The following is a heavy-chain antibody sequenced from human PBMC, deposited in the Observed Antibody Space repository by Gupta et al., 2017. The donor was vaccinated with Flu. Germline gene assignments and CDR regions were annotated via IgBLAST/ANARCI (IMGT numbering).Heavy chain of an antibody. V-gene: IGHV3-33*01. Sequence: QVQLVESGGGVVQPGRSLRLSCAASGFTFSSYGMHWVRQAPGKGLEWVAVIWSDGSNKYYADSVKGRFTISRDNSKNTLYLQMNSLRAEDTAVYYCARGPSLVVVAATSSAYYMDVWGKGTTVTVSS. J-gene: IGHJ6*03. D-gene: IGHD2-15*01. CDR1: GFTFSSYG. CDR3: ARGPSLVVVAATSSAYYMDV. CDR2: IWSDGSNK.